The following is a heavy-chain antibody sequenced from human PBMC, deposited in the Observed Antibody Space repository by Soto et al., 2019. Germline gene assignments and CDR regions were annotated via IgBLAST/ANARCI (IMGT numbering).Heavy chain of an antibody. V-gene: IGHV4-31*11. CDR3: ATNSGYDFYYSDS. CDR1: GGSIKTGGYY. J-gene: IGHJ4*02. CDR2: IYYSGST. Sequence: SETLSLTCAVSGGSIKTGGYYWTWIRQHPGKGLEWIGYIYYSGSTYYNPSLESRISMSVDLSKNQFSLRLTSVTATDTAVYYCATNSGYDFYYSDSWGQGALVTVSS. D-gene: IGHD5-12*01.